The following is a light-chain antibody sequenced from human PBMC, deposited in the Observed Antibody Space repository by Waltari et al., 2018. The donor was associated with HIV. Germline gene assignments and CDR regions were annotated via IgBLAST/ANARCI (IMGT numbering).Light chain of an antibody. V-gene: IGLV1-40*01. Sequence: QSVLTQSPSVSGAPGQRVTISCTGSSSNIGAGYDVLWYQQLPGTAPKLLIYGNRNRPSRVPDRFSASKSGASASLAITGLRAEDEATYYCQSYDSDLSSWFFGGGTKLTVL. CDR1: SSNIGAGYD. CDR2: GNR. CDR3: QSYDSDLSSWF. J-gene: IGLJ2*01.